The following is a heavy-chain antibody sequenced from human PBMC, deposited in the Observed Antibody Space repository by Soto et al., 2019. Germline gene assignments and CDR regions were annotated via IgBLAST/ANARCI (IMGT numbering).Heavy chain of an antibody. CDR2: ISGSGGST. V-gene: IGHV3-23*01. Sequence: VQLLESGGGLVQPGGSLRLSCAASGFTFSSYAMSWVRQAPGKGLEWDSAISGSGGSTYYADPVKGRFTISRDNSKNTLYLQMNSLRAEDTAVYYCAKSKRRDYFSCFDYWGQGTLVTVSS. CDR3: AKSKRRDYFSCFDY. D-gene: IGHD2-21*02. CDR1: GFTFSSYA. J-gene: IGHJ4*02.